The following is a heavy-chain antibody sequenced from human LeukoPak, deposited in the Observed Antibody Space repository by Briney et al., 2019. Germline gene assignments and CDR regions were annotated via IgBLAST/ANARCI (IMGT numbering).Heavy chain of an antibody. D-gene: IGHD2-8*01. CDR2: IYYDGSYK. Sequence: GRSLRLSCAASGFTFSSYGMHWVRQAPGKGLEWVAVIYYDGSYKYYGDSVKGRFTISRDNSKNTLYLQMNSLRAEDTAVYYCARDRPNPRDPYNWFDPWGQGTLVTVSS. CDR3: ARDRPNPRDPYNWFDP. J-gene: IGHJ5*02. CDR1: GFTFSSYG. V-gene: IGHV3-33*01.